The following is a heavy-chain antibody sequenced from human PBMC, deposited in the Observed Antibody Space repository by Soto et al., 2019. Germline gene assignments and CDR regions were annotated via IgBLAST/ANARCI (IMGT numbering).Heavy chain of an antibody. J-gene: IGHJ4*02. CDR3: ATAQNLEMATP. CDR2: INAGNGNT. V-gene: IGHV1-3*01. CDR1: GYTFTGYA. D-gene: IGHD5-12*01. Sequence: QVQLVQSGAEVKKPGASVKVSCKASGYTFTGYAILWVRQAPGQRLEWMGWINAGNGNTKYSQKFQGRVTITRDTSASTAYMELSSLRSEDTAVYYCATAQNLEMATPWGQGTLVTVSS.